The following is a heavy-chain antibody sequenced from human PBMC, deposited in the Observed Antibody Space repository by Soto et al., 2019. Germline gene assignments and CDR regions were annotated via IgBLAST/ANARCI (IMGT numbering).Heavy chain of an antibody. Sequence: GGSLRLSCTASGFTFSSYGMHWVRQAPGKGLEWVAVIWYDGSNKYYADSVKGRFTISRDNSKNTLYLQMNSLRAEDTAVYYCARDSSRAYCSGGSCSTFDYWGQGTLVTVSS. V-gene: IGHV3-33*01. D-gene: IGHD2-15*01. J-gene: IGHJ4*02. CDR1: GFTFSSYG. CDR3: ARDSSRAYCSGGSCSTFDY. CDR2: IWYDGSNK.